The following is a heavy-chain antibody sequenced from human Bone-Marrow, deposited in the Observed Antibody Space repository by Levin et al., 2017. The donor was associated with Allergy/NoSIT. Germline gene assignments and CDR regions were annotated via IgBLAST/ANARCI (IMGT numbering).Heavy chain of an antibody. CDR3: ARAGQGRDFSSIKYGLDV. D-gene: IGHD6-6*01. Sequence: PGGSLRLSCAASGFTFSSYSMSWVRQAPGKGLEWVSSMSGDSYYIYYADSVKGRFTISRDNAKNSLYLQMNSLRAEDTAVYYCARAGQGRDFSSIKYGLDVWGQGTTVIVSS. CDR1: GFTFSSYS. V-gene: IGHV3-21*01. CDR2: MSGDSYYI. J-gene: IGHJ6*02.